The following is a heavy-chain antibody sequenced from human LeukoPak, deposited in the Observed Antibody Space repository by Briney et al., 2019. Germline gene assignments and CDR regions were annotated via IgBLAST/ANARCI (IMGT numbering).Heavy chain of an antibody. CDR1: GVSLSTSGGG. J-gene: IGHJ4*02. Sequence: ECGPTLVSPTQTLTLTCTFSGVSLSTSGGGVGWIRQPPVTALEWLALIYWNDDKRYSPSLKSTLTITKDTSKTQVVLTMTNMDPVDTATYYCAHKSGYRHPFDYWGQGTLVTVSS. D-gene: IGHD3-16*02. CDR2: IYWNDDK. CDR3: AHKSGYRHPFDY. V-gene: IGHV2-5*01.